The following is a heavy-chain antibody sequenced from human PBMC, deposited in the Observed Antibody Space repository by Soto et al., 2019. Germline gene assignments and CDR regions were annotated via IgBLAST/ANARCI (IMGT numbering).Heavy chain of an antibody. CDR1: GGSVSSGSYY. V-gene: IGHV4-61*01. CDR3: ARAVLEYYYDSSGYRKPLYYFDY. D-gene: IGHD3-22*01. Sequence: KPSETLSLTCTVSGGSVSSGSYYWSWIRQPPGKGLEWIGYIYYSGSTNYNPSLKSRVTISVDTSKNQFSLKLSSVTAADTAMYYCARAVLEYYYDSSGYRKPLYYFDYWGQGTLVTVSS. J-gene: IGHJ4*02. CDR2: IYYSGST.